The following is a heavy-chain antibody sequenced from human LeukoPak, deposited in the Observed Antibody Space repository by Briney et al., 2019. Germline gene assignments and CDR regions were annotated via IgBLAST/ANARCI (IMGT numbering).Heavy chain of an antibody. J-gene: IGHJ4*02. CDR3: ARDGLEQLVHPKFDS. Sequence: GGSLRLSCAASGFTFSSYSMNWVRQAPGKGLEWISYISSSSNTIYYADSVEGRFTISRDNAKNSLYLQMNSLRAEDTAVYYCARDGLEQLVHPKFDSWGLGTLVTVSS. D-gene: IGHD6-6*01. CDR2: ISSSSNTI. V-gene: IGHV3-48*01. CDR1: GFTFSSYS.